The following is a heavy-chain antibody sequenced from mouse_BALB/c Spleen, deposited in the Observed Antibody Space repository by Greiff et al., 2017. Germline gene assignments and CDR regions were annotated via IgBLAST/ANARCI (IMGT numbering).Heavy chain of an antibody. CDR3: ARGQLGLPFDY. Sequence: EVKLVESGGGLVQPGGSLKLSCAASGFTFSSYTMSWVRQTPEKRLEWVAYISNGGGSTYYPDTVKGRFTISRDNAKNTLYLQMSSLKSEDTAMYYCARGQLGLPFDYWGQGTTLTVTS. J-gene: IGHJ2*01. CDR1: GFTFSSYT. D-gene: IGHD3-2*01. CDR2: ISNGGGST. V-gene: IGHV5-12-2*01.